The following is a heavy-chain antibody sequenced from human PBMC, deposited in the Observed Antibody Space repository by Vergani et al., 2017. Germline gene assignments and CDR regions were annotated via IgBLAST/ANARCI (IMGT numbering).Heavy chain of an antibody. D-gene: IGHD2-2*01. J-gene: IGHJ4*02. CDR2: INSDGSST. CDR1: GFTFSSYW. V-gene: IGHV3-74*01. CDR3: AREXYCSSTSCSIPFDY. Sequence: EVQLVESGGGLVQPGGSLRLSCAASGFTFSSYWMHWVRQAPGKGLVWVSRINSDGSSTSYADSVKGRFTISRDNAKNTLYLQMNSLRAEDTAVYYCAREXYCSSTSCSIPFDYWGQGTLVTVSS.